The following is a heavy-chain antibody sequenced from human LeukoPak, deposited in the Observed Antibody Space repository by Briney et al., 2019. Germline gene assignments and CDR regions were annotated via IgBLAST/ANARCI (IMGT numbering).Heavy chain of an antibody. V-gene: IGHV4-34*01. D-gene: IGHD3-10*02. Sequence: PSETLSLTCAVYGGSFSGYYWSWIRQPPGKGLEWIGEINHSGSTNYNPSLKSRVTISVDTSKNQFSLKLSSVTAADTAVYYCASDSVPGVDYWGQGTLVTVSS. CDR2: INHSGST. CDR1: GGSFSGYY. CDR3: ASDSVPGVDY. J-gene: IGHJ4*02.